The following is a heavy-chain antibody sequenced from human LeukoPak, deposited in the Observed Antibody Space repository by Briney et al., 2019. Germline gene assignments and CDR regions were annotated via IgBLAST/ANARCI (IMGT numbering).Heavy chain of an antibody. V-gene: IGHV3-48*04. J-gene: IGHJ3*02. Sequence: GGSLRLSCAASGFTFSSFSMNWVRQAPGKGLEWLSYITGSGTTVYYADSVKGRFTISRDNAKNSLYLQMNSLRAEDTAVYYCARDYGSGNYPDAFDIWGQGTMVTVSS. D-gene: IGHD3-10*01. CDR3: ARDYGSGNYPDAFDI. CDR2: ITGSGTTV. CDR1: GFTFSSFS.